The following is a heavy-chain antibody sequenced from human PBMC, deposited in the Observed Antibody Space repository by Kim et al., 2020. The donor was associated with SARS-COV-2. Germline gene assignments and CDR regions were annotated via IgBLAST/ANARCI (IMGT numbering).Heavy chain of an antibody. CDR3: ARRGRGIAAAGDFDY. Sequence: PPLKSRVTISVDTSKNQFSLKLSSVTAADTAVYYCARRGRGIAAAGDFDYWGQGTLVTVSS. V-gene: IGHV4-39*01. J-gene: IGHJ4*02. D-gene: IGHD6-13*01.